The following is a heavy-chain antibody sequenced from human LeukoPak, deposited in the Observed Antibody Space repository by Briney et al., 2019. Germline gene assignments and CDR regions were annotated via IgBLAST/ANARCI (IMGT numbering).Heavy chain of an antibody. Sequence: SETLSLTCTVSGGSISRYYWSWIRQPPGKGLEWIGYIYYSGSTNYNPSLKSRVTISVDTSKHQFSLKLSSVTAADTAVYYCARDGKAMENVFDYWGQGTLVTVSS. J-gene: IGHJ4*02. V-gene: IGHV4-59*01. CDR1: GGSISRYY. CDR3: ARDGKAMENVFDY. CDR2: IYYSGST. D-gene: IGHD5-18*01.